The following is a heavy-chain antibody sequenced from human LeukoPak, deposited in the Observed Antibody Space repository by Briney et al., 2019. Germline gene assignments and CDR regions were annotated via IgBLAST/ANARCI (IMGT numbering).Heavy chain of an antibody. V-gene: IGHV1-18*01. CDR1: GYTFTSYG. D-gene: IGHD5-18*01. CDR3: ARDQSLRGYSYSP. J-gene: IGHJ5*02. CDR2: ISAYNGNT. Sequence: ASVKVSCKASGYTFTSYGISWVRQAPGQGLEWMGWISAYNGNTNYAQKLQGRVTMTTDTSTSTAYVELRSLRSDDTAVYYCARDQSLRGYSYSPWGQGTLVTVSS.